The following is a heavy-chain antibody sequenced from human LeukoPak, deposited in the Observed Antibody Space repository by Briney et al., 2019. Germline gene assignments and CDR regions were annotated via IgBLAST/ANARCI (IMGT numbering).Heavy chain of an antibody. V-gene: IGHV3-74*01. D-gene: IGHD3-16*01. J-gene: IGHJ4*02. Sequence: GGSLRLSCAASGFTFSSYWMHWVRQVPGKGLMWVSRIKTDGSSTSYADSVKGRFTISRDNAKNTLYLQMNSLRAEDTAVYYCARGPVITFGYWGQGTLVTVSS. CDR1: GFTFSSYW. CDR3: ARGPVITFGY. CDR2: IKTDGSST.